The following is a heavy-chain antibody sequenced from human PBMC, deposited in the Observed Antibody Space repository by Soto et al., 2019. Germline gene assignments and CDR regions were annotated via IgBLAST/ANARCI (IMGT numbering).Heavy chain of an antibody. CDR2: TKQDESEK. CDR3: VREGDSGFFS. D-gene: IGHD6-25*01. J-gene: IGHJ5*02. V-gene: IGHV3-7*01. CDR1: GFTFGDYW. Sequence: EVQLVESGGGLVQPGGSLRLSCATSGFTFGDYWMSWVRQAPGKRLEWVANTKQDESEKYYVGSVKGRFTISRDNAKNSLYLQMNSLSAEDTAVYLCVREGDSGFFSWGQGTLVTVSS.